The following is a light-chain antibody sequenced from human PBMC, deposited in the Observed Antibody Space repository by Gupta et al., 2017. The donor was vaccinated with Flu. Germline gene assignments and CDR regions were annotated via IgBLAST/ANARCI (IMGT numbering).Light chain of an antibody. Sequence: SYVLTQPPSASVAPGPTARITCGGNKIGSKSVHWYQQRPGQAPVLVVFHDSDRPSGIPERFSGSNSGNTATLTISGVEAGDEADYYCQVWDSSSEQMVFGGGTKLTVL. V-gene: IGLV3-21*02. J-gene: IGLJ2*01. CDR2: HDS. CDR3: QVWDSSSEQMV. CDR1: KIGSKS.